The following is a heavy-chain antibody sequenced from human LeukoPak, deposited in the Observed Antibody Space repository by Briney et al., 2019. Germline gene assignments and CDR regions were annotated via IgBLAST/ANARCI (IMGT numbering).Heavy chain of an antibody. CDR2: ISGSGGST. J-gene: IGHJ4*02. D-gene: IGHD3-3*01. Sequence: GGSLRLSCAGSGFTFNDHAMSWVRQAPGKGLEWVSSISGSGGSTYYADYVKGRSTISRDNSKKVVYFEMNSLRGEDTAVYFCARGGKNFDFWRFDYWGQGTLAVVSS. CDR1: GFTFNDHA. CDR3: ARGGKNFDFWRFDY. V-gene: IGHV3-23*01.